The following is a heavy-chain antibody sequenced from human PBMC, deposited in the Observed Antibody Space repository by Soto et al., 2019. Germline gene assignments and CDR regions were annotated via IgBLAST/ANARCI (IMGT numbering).Heavy chain of an antibody. J-gene: IGHJ5*02. CDR3: ARDQRIAASNWFDP. V-gene: IGHV4-31*03. CDR2: IYYSGST. CDR1: GGSISSGGYY. D-gene: IGHD6-13*01. Sequence: QVQLQESGPGLVKPSQTLSLTCTVSGGSISSGGYYWSWIRQHPGKGLEWIGYIYYSGSTYYNPSLKSRVTXXVXTYXNQFSLKLSSVTAADTAVYYCARDQRIAASNWFDPWGQGTLVTVSS.